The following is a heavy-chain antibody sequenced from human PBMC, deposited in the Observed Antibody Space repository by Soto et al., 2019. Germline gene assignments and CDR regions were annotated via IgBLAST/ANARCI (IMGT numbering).Heavy chain of an antibody. CDR3: ARRYGASFDY. Sequence: PLEILSLTCAVYGGSFSGYCWSWIRQPPGKGLEWIGYIYYSGSTNYNPSLKSRVTISVDTSKNQFSLKLSSVTAADTAVYYCARRYGASFDYWGQGTLVTVSS. V-gene: IGHV4-59*01. J-gene: IGHJ4*02. D-gene: IGHD4-17*01. CDR2: IYYSGST. CDR1: GGSFSGYC.